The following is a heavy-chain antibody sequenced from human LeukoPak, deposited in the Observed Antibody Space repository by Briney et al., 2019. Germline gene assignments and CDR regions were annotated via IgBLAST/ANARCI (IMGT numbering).Heavy chain of an antibody. CDR1: GFTFSSYW. D-gene: IGHD3-22*01. CDR2: ISSSSSIT. V-gene: IGHV3-48*01. Sequence: GGSLRLSCAASGFTFSSYWMHWVRQAPGKGLEWVSYISSSSSITYYADSVKGRFTISRDNAKNSLYLQMNGLRAEDTAMYYCASDSVTMIVGYFDYWGQGTLVTVSS. J-gene: IGHJ4*02. CDR3: ASDSVTMIVGYFDY.